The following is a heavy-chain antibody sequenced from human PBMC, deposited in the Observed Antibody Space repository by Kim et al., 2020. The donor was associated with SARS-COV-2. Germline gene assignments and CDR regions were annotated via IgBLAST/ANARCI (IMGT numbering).Heavy chain of an antibody. V-gene: IGHV3-30*18. D-gene: IGHD5-18*01. J-gene: IGHJ4*02. CDR3: AKDVKLWSTLDY. CDR2: ISYDGSNK. Sequence: GGSLRLSCAASGFTFSSYGMHWVRQAPGKGLEWVAVISYDGSNKYYADSVKGRFTISRDNSKNTLYLQMNSLRAEDTAVYYCAKDVKLWSTLDYWGQGTLVTVSS. CDR1: GFTFSSYG.